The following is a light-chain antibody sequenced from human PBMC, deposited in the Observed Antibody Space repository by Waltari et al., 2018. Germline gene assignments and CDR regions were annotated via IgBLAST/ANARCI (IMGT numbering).Light chain of an antibody. CDR3: QQYDTTPET. Sequence: ETVMTQSPGTLSLSPGGRATLSCRASQALSRNRLAWYQPKPGPPPRLLIYGASIRASDVPDRFTGSGSGTDFTLTISRLDPEDFAVFYCQQYDTTPETFGQGTRVEVK. CDR2: GAS. CDR1: QALSRNR. V-gene: IGKV3-20*01. J-gene: IGKJ1*01.